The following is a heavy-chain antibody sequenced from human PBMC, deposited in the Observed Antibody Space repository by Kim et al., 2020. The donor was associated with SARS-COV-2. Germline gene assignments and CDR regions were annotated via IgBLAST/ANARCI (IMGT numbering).Heavy chain of an antibody. CDR2: ITCTGGRT. J-gene: IGHJ6*01. CDR3: AKVKGVIGYIHMYAPYY. D-gene: IGHD2-8*01. CDR1: GITFSRYA. V-gene: IGHV3-23*01. Sequence: GGSLRLSCAASGITFSRYAMTWVRQAPGKGLECVSVITCTGGRTYYAGSVKGRFTISRDNSKNTLFLQMSSLRAEDTAVYYCAKVKGVIGYIHMYAPYY.